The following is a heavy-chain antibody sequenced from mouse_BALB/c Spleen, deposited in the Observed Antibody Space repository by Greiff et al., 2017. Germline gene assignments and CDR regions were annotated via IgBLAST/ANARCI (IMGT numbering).Heavy chain of an antibody. CDR2: FSSGGSYT. J-gene: IGHJ3*01. Sequence: EVKLMESGGGLVRPGGSLKLSCAASGFTFSSYTMSWVRQTPEKRLEWVATFSSGGSYTYFPDSVKGRFTISRDNAQNTLYLHMSSLKSEDTAMYYCTREGGDPWFAYWGQGTLVTVSA. D-gene: IGHD2-13*01. CDR1: GFTFSSYT. V-gene: IGHV5-6-4*01. CDR3: TREGGDPWFAY.